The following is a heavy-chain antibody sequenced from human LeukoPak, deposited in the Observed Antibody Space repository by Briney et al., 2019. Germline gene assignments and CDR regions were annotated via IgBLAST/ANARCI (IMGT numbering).Heavy chain of an antibody. Sequence: GGSLRLSCAASGFSFNNAGMSWVRQAPGKGLEWVGRIKSKTHGRPTDYAALVKGTFTISRDDSQNTLYVQMNSLIPEDTAVYYCTSSQPNFELPDDYWGQGTLVTVSS. D-gene: IGHD1-26*01. V-gene: IGHV3-15*01. CDR2: IKSKTHGRPT. CDR3: TSSQPNFELPDDY. J-gene: IGHJ4*02. CDR1: GFSFNNAG.